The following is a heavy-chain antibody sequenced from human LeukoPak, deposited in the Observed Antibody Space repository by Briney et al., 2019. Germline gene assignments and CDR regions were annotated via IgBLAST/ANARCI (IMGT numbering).Heavy chain of an antibody. CDR1: GFTFSNYN. D-gene: IGHD1-26*01. Sequence: PGGSLRLSCAASGFTFSNYNMNWVRQAPGKGLDWVSYISSGSSTIYYADSVKGRFTISRDNAKNSLYLQMNSLRAEDTAVYYCAKDMGATFDYWGRGTLVTVSS. J-gene: IGHJ4*02. V-gene: IGHV3-48*01. CDR3: AKDMGATFDY. CDR2: ISSGSSTI.